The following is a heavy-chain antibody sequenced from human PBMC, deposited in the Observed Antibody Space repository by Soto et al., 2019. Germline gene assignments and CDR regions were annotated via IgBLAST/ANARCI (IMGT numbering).Heavy chain of an antibody. V-gene: IGHV3-23*01. Sequence: EVQLLESGGGLVQPGGSLRLSCAASGFTFSSYAMRWARQAPGKGLEWVSGISGGGDNTFYADSVKGRFTISRDNSKNILYLEMNGLRAEDTAVYYCAKVGLATYVRGHFDYWGQGTLVTVSS. J-gene: IGHJ4*02. CDR1: GFTFSSYA. CDR2: ISGGGDNT. D-gene: IGHD3-9*01. CDR3: AKVGLATYVRGHFDY.